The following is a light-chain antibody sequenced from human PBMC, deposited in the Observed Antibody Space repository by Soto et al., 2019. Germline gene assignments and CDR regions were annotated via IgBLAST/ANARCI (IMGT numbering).Light chain of an antibody. J-gene: IGKJ2*01. CDR1: QSVTTF. Sequence: EIVLTQSPATLSLSPGDRATLSCRASQSVTTFLAWYQQRPGQSPRLLIYDTSNRATGIPARFTGSGSVTNFTLTISGLEPEDFAVYYCQQRDRWPPVYTLGQGTKVEIK. V-gene: IGKV3-11*01. CDR2: DTS. CDR3: QQRDRWPPVYT.